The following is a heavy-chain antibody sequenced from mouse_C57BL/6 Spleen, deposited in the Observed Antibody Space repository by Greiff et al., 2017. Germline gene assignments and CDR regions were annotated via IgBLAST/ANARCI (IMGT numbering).Heavy chain of an antibody. Sequence: EVQLQQSGPELVKPGASVKISCKASGYTFTDYYMNWVKQSHGKSLEWIGDINPNNGGTSYNQKFKGKATLTVDKSSSTAYMVLRSLTSEDSAVYYCARRWEGAMEYWGQGTSVTVSS. D-gene: IGHD1-1*02. CDR3: ARRWEGAMEY. J-gene: IGHJ4*01. V-gene: IGHV1-26*01. CDR1: GYTFTDYY. CDR2: INPNNGGT.